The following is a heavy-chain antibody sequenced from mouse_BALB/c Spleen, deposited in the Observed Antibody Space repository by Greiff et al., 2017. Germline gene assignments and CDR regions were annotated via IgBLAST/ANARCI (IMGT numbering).Heavy chain of an antibody. J-gene: IGHJ2*01. D-gene: IGHD1-1*01. V-gene: IGHV5-17*02. CDR3: ATNYYGSSYAVNY. CDR2: ISSGSSTI. Sequence: EVQGVESGGGLVQPGGSRKLSCAASGFTFSSFGMHWVRQAPEKGLEWVAYISSGSSTIYYADTVKGRFTISRDNPKNTLFLQMTSLRSEDTAMYYCATNYYGSSYAVNYWGQGTTLTVSS. CDR1: GFTFSSFG.